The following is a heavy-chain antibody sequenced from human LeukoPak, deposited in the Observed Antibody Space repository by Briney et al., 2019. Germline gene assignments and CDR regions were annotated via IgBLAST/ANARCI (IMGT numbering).Heavy chain of an antibody. CDR2: FSGSGGST. CDR1: GFTFSSYA. D-gene: IGHD3-9*01. Sequence: GGSLRLSCAASGFTFSSYAMSWVRQAPGKGLEWVSAFSGSGGSTYYADSVKGRFTISRDNSKNTLFLQMNSLRAEDTAVYYCARDERGYDILTGYSHYYYYGMDVWGQGTTVTVSS. J-gene: IGHJ6*02. CDR3: ARDERGYDILTGYSHYYYYGMDV. V-gene: IGHV3-23*01.